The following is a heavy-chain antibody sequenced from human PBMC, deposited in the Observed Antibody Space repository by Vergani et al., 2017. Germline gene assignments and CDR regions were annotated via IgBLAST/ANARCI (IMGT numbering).Heavy chain of an antibody. CDR2: IYYSGST. J-gene: IGHJ5*02. V-gene: IGHV4-39*01. CDR1: GASIRSSNYY. D-gene: IGHD6-19*01. CDR3: ARHCTVGWLVKLGGIDP. Sequence: QLQLQESGPGLVKPSATLSLTCSVSGASIRSSNYYWGWIRQPPGKWLEWIASIYYSGSTYYNPSIKSRFTISVATSKTQFSLKVSSVTAADTAVYFCARHCTVGWLVKLGGIDPRGKGILVTFSS.